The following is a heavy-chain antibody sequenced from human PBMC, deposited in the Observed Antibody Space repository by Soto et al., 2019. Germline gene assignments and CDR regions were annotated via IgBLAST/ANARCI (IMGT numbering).Heavy chain of an antibody. J-gene: IGHJ4*02. CDR2: ISGSGGGT. CDR3: TKNYGSGSYSLLDY. CDR1: GFTFSSYA. Sequence: PVGSLRLSCAASGFTFSSYAMSWVRQAPGQGLEWVSAISGSGGGTYYADSVKGRFTISRDNSKNTLYLQMNSLRAEDTAIYYCTKNYGSGSYSLLDYWGQGTLVTVS. D-gene: IGHD3-10*01. V-gene: IGHV3-23*01.